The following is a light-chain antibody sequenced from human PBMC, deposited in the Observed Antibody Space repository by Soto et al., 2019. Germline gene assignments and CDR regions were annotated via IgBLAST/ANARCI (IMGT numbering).Light chain of an antibody. Sequence: SQMTQSPSTLSGSVGDRVTITFRASQTISSWLAWYQQKPGKAPKLLIYKASTLKSGVPSRFSGSGSGTEFTLTISSLQPDDFATYYCQHYNSYSEAFGQGTKVDIK. CDR1: QTISSW. J-gene: IGKJ1*01. CDR3: QHYNSYSEA. CDR2: KAS. V-gene: IGKV1-5*03.